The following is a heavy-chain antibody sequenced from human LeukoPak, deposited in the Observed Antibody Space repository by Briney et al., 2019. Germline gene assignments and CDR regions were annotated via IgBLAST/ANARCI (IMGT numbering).Heavy chain of an antibody. CDR3: AREGGSIDWFDP. D-gene: IGHD3-16*01. Sequence: ASVKVSCKASGYTFTSYDINWVRQATGQGLEWMGWMNPNSGNTGHAQKFQGRVTMTRNTSISTAYMELSSLRSEDTAVYYCAREGGSIDWFDPWGQGTLVTVSS. J-gene: IGHJ5*02. CDR1: GYTFTSYD. CDR2: MNPNSGNT. V-gene: IGHV1-8*01.